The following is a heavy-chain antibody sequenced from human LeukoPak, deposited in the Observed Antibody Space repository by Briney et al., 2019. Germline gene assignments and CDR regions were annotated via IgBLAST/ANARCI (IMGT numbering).Heavy chain of an antibody. CDR2: IEYRGNT. Sequence: ASETLSLTCTVSGTSINNYYWSWIRQPPGEGLEWIGYIEYRGNTNYNPSLKSRVTMSVDTSKNQFSLKMTSATAADTAVYYCARDRPLDDSWSGYYDNGMDVWGQGTTVTVSS. J-gene: IGHJ6*01. CDR3: ARDRPLDDSWSGYYDNGMDV. V-gene: IGHV4-59*01. D-gene: IGHD3-3*01. CDR1: GTSINNYY.